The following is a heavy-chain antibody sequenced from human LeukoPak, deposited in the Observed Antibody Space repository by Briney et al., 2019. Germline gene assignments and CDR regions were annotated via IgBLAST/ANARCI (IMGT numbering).Heavy chain of an antibody. D-gene: IGHD1-26*01. J-gene: IGHJ3*02. CDR2: ISPDGGTT. CDR1: GFRSSNFW. Sequence: GGSLRLSCAASGFRSSNFWMHWVRQAPGKGLTWVSQISPDGGTTMYADSVKGRFTISRDNAKNSLYLQMNSLRAEDTAVYYCARLGATTFPKAFDIWGQGTMVTVSS. V-gene: IGHV3-74*03. CDR3: ARLGATTFPKAFDI.